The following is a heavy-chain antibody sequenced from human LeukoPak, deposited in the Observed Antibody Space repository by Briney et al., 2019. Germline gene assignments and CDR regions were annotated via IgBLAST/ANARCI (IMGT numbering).Heavy chain of an antibody. CDR3: ARDQRYCGGDCYDAFDI. Sequence: GASVKVSCKASGYTFTSYDMNWVRQAPGQGLEWMGWINTNTGNPTYAQGFTGRFVFSLDTSVSTAHLQISSLKAEDTAVYYCARDQRYCGGDCYDAFDIWGQGTMVTVSS. CDR1: GYTFTSYD. CDR2: INTNTGNP. J-gene: IGHJ3*02. D-gene: IGHD2-21*02. V-gene: IGHV7-4-1*02.